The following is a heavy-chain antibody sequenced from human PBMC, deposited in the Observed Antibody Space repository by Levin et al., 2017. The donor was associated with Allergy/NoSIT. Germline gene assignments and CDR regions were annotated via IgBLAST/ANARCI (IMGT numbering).Heavy chain of an antibody. CDR1: GFLLSPSGVG. Sequence: ESGPTLVKPTQTFTLTCTFSGFLLSPSGVGVGWIRQPPGKALEWLALIYWDDDKRYSPSLKSRLTITKDTSKNQVVLTMTNMDPVDTATYYCAHSSWLRLVAYFDYWGQGTLVTVSS. CDR2: IYWDDDK. V-gene: IGHV2-5*02. J-gene: IGHJ4*02. D-gene: IGHD5-12*01. CDR3: AHSSWLRLVAYFDY.